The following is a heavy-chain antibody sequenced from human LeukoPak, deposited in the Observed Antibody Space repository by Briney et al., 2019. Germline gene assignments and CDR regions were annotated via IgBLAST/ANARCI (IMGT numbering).Heavy chain of an antibody. V-gene: IGHV3-21*01. Sequence: GGSLRLSCAASGFTFSSYSMNWVRQAPGKGLEWVSSISSSSSYIYYADSVKGRFTISRDNAKNSLYLQMNSLRAEDTAVYYCARVGMRRDGYNHLLYGMDVWGQGTTVTVSS. CDR2: ISSSSSYI. CDR3: ARVGMRRDGYNHLLYGMDV. CDR1: GFTFSSYS. J-gene: IGHJ6*02. D-gene: IGHD5-24*01.